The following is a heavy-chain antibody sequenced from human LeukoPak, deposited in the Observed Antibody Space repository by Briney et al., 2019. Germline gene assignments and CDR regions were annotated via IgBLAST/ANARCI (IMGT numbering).Heavy chain of an antibody. CDR1: GFTFSTYS. J-gene: IGHJ4*02. D-gene: IGHD3-22*01. Sequence: GGSLRLSCAASGFTFSTYSMNWVRQAPGKGLEWISGISDSGASTYYADSVKGRFTISRDNSKNTLYLQMNSLRAEDTAVYYCARYRYYYDNSGFFGTNLDYWGQGTLVTVSS. CDR3: ARYRYYYDNSGFFGTNLDY. CDR2: ISDSGAST. V-gene: IGHV3-23*01.